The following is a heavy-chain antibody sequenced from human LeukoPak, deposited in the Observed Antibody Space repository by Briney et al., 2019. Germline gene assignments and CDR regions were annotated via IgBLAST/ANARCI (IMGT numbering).Heavy chain of an antibody. CDR2: ISYDRTNK. CDR1: GFTFSTYA. J-gene: IGHJ4*02. Sequence: GGSLRLSCAASGFTFSTYAIHSVRQAPGKGLEWVAVISYDRTNKYYSDSVRGRFAISRDNPKNTLYLQMNNLRPGDTAVYYCATVGGSADYWGQGTLVSVSS. CDR3: ATVGGSADY. D-gene: IGHD2-15*01. V-gene: IGHV3-30*03.